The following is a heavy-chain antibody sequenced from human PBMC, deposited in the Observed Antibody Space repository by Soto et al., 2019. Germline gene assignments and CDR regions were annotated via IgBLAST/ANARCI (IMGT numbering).Heavy chain of an antibody. CDR1: GGSIRSYC. V-gene: IGHV4-59*03. Sequence: QVQLQESGPGLLKPSETLSLTCTVSGGSIRSYCWTWIRQPPGEGLEWIGCICNSGSTNYNPSLKSRVTLSVDTQMNQFSLQLSSVTVADTAVYYCAGGGSIVATRRLMDVWGKGTTVTVSS. J-gene: IGHJ6*03. CDR3: AGGGSIVATRRLMDV. CDR2: ICNSGST. D-gene: IGHD3-22*01.